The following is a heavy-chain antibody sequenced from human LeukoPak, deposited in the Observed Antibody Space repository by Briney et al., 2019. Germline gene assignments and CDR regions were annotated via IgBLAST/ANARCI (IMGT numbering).Heavy chain of an antibody. CDR1: GGTFSSYA. CDR2: IIPIFGIV. J-gene: IGHJ5*02. CDR3: ARDLGDGYNLNWFDP. V-gene: IGHV1-69*04. Sequence: ASVKVSCKASGGTFSSYAISWVRQAPGQGLEWMGRIIPIFGIVNYAQKFQGRVTITADKSTSTAYMELSSLRSEDTAVYYCARDLGDGYNLNWFDPWGQGTLVTVSS. D-gene: IGHD5-24*01.